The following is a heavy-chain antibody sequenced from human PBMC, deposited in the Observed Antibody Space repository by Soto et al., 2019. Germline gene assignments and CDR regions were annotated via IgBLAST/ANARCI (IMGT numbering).Heavy chain of an antibody. Sequence: ASVKVSCKASGGTFSSYAISWVRQAPGQGLEWMGGIIPIFGTANYAQKFQGRVTITADESTSTAYMELSSLRSEDTAVYYCARVDYYDSSGYYFPFDYWGQGTLVTVSS. CDR3: ARVDYYDSSGYYFPFDY. D-gene: IGHD3-22*01. V-gene: IGHV1-69*13. CDR1: GGTFSSYA. CDR2: IIPIFGTA. J-gene: IGHJ4*02.